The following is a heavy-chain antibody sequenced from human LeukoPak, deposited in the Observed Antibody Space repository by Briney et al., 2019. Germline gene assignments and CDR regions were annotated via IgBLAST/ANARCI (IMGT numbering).Heavy chain of an antibody. CDR2: INHSGST. D-gene: IGHD3-10*01. CDR1: GGSFSGYY. CDR3: ARGHYGSGSYNY. J-gene: IGHJ4*02. V-gene: IGHV4-34*01. Sequence: SETLSLTCAVYGGSFSGYYWSWIRQPPGKGLEWIGEINHSGSTNYNLSLKSRVTISVDTSKNQFSLKLSSVTAADTAVYYCARGHYGSGSYNYWGQGTLVTVSS.